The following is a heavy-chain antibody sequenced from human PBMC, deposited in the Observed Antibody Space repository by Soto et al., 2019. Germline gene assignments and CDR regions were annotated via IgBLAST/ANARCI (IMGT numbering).Heavy chain of an antibody. V-gene: IGHV4-59*02. CDR3: AREERFLDPQYYYYYYYMDV. Sequence: SETLSLTCSFSGDSVTSHYLTWIRQSPEKGLEWIGYMHYSGCTHYNPSLKSRVTISVDTSKNQFYLKLSSVTAADTAVYYCAREERFLDPQYYYYYYYMDVWGKGTTVTVSS. CDR1: GDSVTSHY. J-gene: IGHJ6*03. CDR2: MHYSGCT. D-gene: IGHD3-3*01.